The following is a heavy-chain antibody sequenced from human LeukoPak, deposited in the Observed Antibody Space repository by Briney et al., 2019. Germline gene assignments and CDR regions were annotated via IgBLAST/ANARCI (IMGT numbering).Heavy chain of an antibody. Sequence: SETLSLTCAVSGGSISSGGYSWSWIRQPPGKGLEWIGYIYHSGSTYYNPSLKSRVTISVYRSKNQFSLKLSSVTAADTAVYYCARADNYYDSSGYYSLWFDPWGQGTLVTVSS. CDR1: GGSISSGGYS. D-gene: IGHD3-22*01. V-gene: IGHV4-30-2*01. J-gene: IGHJ5*02. CDR2: IYHSGST. CDR3: ARADNYYDSSGYYSLWFDP.